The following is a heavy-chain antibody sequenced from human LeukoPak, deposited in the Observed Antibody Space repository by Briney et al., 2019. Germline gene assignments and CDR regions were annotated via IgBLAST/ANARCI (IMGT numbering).Heavy chain of an antibody. CDR1: GYTFTSYG. CDR2: ISAYNGNT. V-gene: IGHV1-18*01. D-gene: IGHD3-10*01. Sequence: GASVKVSCKASGYTFTSYGISWVRQAPGQGLEWMGWISAYNGNTSYAQKLQGRVTMTTDTSTSTAYMELRSLRSDDTAVYYCARDLSPRFGPDAFDIWGQGTMVTVSS. CDR3: ARDLSPRFGPDAFDI. J-gene: IGHJ3*02.